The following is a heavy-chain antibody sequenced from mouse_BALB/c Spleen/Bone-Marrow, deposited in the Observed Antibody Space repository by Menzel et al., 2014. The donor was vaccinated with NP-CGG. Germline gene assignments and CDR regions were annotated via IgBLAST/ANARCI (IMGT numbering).Heavy chain of an antibody. Sequence: LQQSGSELVRPGVSVKLSCKASGYTFISYWMHWVKQRPGQGLEWIGNIYPGTGSTNYDEKFKGKATLTEDTSSSTAYMQLSDLSCEDSAVYYCAKWLLLDYWGQGTPLTVSS. J-gene: IGHJ2*01. CDR2: IYPGTGST. D-gene: IGHD2-3*01. V-gene: IGHV1S22*01. CDR1: GYTFISYW. CDR3: AKWLLLDY.